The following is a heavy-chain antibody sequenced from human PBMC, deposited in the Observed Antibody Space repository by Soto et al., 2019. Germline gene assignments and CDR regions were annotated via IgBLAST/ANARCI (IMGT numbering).Heavy chain of an antibody. J-gene: IGHJ4*02. D-gene: IGHD6-25*01. Sequence: REAFRLSCTASGFTFTRYSMNWGRQAPGKGLEWVSSISSTTNYIYYGDSMKGRFTISRDNAKNSLYLEMNSLRAEDTAVYFCVRDSAAITLNFLSLGQGLLVTV. V-gene: IGHV3-21*06. CDR2: ISSTTNYI. CDR1: GFTFTRYS. CDR3: VRDSAAITLNFLS.